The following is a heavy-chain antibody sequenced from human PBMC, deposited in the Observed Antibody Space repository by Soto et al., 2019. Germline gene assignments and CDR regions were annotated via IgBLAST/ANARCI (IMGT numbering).Heavy chain of an antibody. CDR2: IYPGNSDT. CDR1: GYSFTSYW. D-gene: IGHD3-10*01. Sequence: PGESLKISCKVSGYSFTSYWIGWVRQMPGKGLEWMGIIYPGNSDTRYSPSFQGQVTISADKSISTAYLQWSSLKASDTAMFYCARQAYCSGSYYYHYGMDVSGQRTTVIGSS. CDR3: ARQAYCSGSYYYHYGMDV. J-gene: IGHJ6*02. V-gene: IGHV5-51*01.